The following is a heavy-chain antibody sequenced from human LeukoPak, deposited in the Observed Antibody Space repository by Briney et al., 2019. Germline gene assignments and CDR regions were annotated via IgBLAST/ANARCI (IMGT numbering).Heavy chain of an antibody. D-gene: IGHD3-22*01. Sequence: GGSLRLSCAASGFTFSSYSMNWVRQAPGKGLEWVSSISSSSSYIYYVDSVKGRFTISRDNAKNSLYLQMSSLRAEDTAVYYCARVVYDSSGYYFNPPDYWGQGTLVTVSS. CDR1: GFTFSSYS. CDR3: ARVVYDSSGYYFNPPDY. J-gene: IGHJ4*02. CDR2: ISSSSSYI. V-gene: IGHV3-21*01.